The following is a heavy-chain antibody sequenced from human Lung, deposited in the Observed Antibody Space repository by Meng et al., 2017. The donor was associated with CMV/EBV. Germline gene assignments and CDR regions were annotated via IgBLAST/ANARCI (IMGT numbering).Heavy chain of an antibody. V-gene: IGHV5-51*01. CDR1: GQNFATYL. CDR3: ARLGHYHDNRGYYPFDL. J-gene: IGHJ4*02. Sequence: GESXKISCKCSGQNFATYLIGWVRQMPGKGLEWMGFIYPGDSHIRYSPSVQGQVNISADKSTATAYLQWTSLKASDTAMYYCARLGHYHDNRGYYPFDLWGQGTLVTVSS. D-gene: IGHD3-22*01. CDR2: IYPGDSHI.